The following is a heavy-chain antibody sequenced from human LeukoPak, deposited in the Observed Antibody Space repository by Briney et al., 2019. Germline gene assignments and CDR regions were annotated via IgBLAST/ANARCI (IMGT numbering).Heavy chain of an antibody. Sequence: PGRSLRLSCAASGFTFSSYAMHWVRQAPGKGLEWVAVISYDGSNRYYADSVKGRFTISRDNSKNTLYLQMNSLRAEDTALYFCARDATTDVGTVYMDVWGKGTTVTISS. D-gene: IGHD4-17*01. CDR1: GFTFSSYA. CDR2: ISYDGSNR. CDR3: ARDATTDVGTVYMDV. V-gene: IGHV3-30*01. J-gene: IGHJ6*03.